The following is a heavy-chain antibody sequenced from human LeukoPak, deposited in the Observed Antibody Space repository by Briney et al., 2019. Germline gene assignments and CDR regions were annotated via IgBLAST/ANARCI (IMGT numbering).Heavy chain of an antibody. V-gene: IGHV4-59*08. CDR3: ARRDVSSWEYFDY. Sequence: SETLSLTCTISGDSMSDYYWTWIRQSPGKGLEWIGYISHRGSTKYNPSLKSRVTISVDTSKNQFSLRLNSVTAADTAIYYCARRDVSSWEYFDYWGQGALVSVSS. CDR2: ISHRGST. CDR1: GDSMSDYY. D-gene: IGHD1-26*01. J-gene: IGHJ4*02.